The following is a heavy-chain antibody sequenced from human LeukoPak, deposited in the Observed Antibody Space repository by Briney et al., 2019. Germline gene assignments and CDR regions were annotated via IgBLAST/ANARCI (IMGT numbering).Heavy chain of an antibody. CDR2: INPSGGST. CDR1: GYTFTSYY. CDR3: ARDSNSANIGVVPAAIFYYYYYMDV. D-gene: IGHD2-2*01. J-gene: IGHJ6*03. Sequence: GASVKVSCKASGYTFTSYYMHWVRQAPGQGLEWMGIINPSGGSTSYAQKFQGRVTMTRDTSTSTVYMELSSLRSEDTAVYYCARDSNSANIGVVPAAIFYYYYYMDVWGKGTTVTVSS. V-gene: IGHV1-46*01.